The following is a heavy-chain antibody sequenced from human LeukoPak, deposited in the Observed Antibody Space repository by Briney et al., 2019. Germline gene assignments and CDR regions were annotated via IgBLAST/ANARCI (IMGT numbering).Heavy chain of an antibody. CDR1: GYTFTGYY. D-gene: IGHD1-26*01. Sequence: ASVKVSCKASGYTFTGYYMHWVRQAPGQGLEWMGWINPNSGGTNYAQKFQGRVTMTRDTSISTAYMELSRLRSDDTAVYYCARASPIVGATYYYYYMDVRGKGTTVTVSS. CDR3: ARASPIVGATYYYYYMDV. J-gene: IGHJ6*03. V-gene: IGHV1-2*02. CDR2: INPNSGGT.